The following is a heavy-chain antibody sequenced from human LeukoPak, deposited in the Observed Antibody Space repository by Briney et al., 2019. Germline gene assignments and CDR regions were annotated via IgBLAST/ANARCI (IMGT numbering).Heavy chain of an antibody. CDR2: IYYSGST. D-gene: IGHD4-17*01. V-gene: IGHV4-59*01. CDR3: ALGDYGTGFDY. J-gene: IGHJ4*02. Sequence: SETLSLTCTVSGGSISSYYWSWIRQPPGKGLEWIGYIYYSGSTNYNPSLKSRVTISVDTSKNQFSLKLSSVTAADTAVYYCALGDYGTGFDYWGQGTLVTVSS. CDR1: GGSISSYY.